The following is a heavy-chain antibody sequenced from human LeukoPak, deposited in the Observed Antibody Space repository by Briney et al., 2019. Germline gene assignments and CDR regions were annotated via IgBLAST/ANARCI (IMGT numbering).Heavy chain of an antibody. Sequence: PGGSLRLSCAASGFTFSSYAMSWVRQAPGKGLEWVSAISGSGGSTYYADSVKGRFTISRDNSKNTLYLQMNSLRAEDTAVYYCAKSGVGLSSSGPWDASDIWGQGTVVTVSS. J-gene: IGHJ3*02. CDR1: GFTFSSYA. CDR2: ISGSGGST. D-gene: IGHD6-6*01. V-gene: IGHV3-23*01. CDR3: AKSGVGLSSSGPWDASDI.